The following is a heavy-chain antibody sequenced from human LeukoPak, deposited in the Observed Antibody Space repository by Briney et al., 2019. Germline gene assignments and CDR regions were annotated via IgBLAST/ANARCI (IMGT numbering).Heavy chain of an antibody. Sequence: SETLSLTCTVSGGSISSYYWSWVRQPPGKGLEWIGYFSYSGSTNYNPSLKSRVTISVDTSKNQFSLKLSSVTAADTAVYHCARGPLDSRYTYFDYWGQGTLVTVSS. CDR3: ARGPLDSRYTYFDY. CDR2: FSYSGST. V-gene: IGHV4-59*01. CDR1: GGSISSYY. D-gene: IGHD3-16*02. J-gene: IGHJ4*02.